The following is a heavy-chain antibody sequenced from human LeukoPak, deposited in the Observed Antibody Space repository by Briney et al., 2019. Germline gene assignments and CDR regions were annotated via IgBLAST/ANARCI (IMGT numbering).Heavy chain of an antibody. CDR1: GYIFTSYS. J-gene: IGHJ4*02. CDR2: IIPIFGTA. V-gene: IGHV1-69*05. CDR3: ARRGIVGATPWDLGY. D-gene: IGHD1-26*01. Sequence: SVKVSCKASGYIFTSYSITWVRQAPGQGLEWMGGIIPIFGTANYAQKFQGRVTITTDESTSTAYMDLRSLRSEDRAVYYCARRGIVGATPWDLGYWGQGTLVTVPS.